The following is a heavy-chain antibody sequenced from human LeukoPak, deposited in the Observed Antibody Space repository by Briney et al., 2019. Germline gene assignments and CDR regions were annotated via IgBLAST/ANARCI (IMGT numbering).Heavy chain of an antibody. CDR1: GGSISSFY. Sequence: SETLSLTCTASGGSISSFYWSWIRQSPGKGLEWIGYIYYSGSANYNPSLKSRVTISVDTSKSQFSLQLSSVTAADTAVYYCARSRGYSSASPFDYWGQGTLVTVSS. D-gene: IGHD5-18*01. CDR3: ARSRGYSSASPFDY. CDR2: IYYSGSA. J-gene: IGHJ4*02. V-gene: IGHV4-59*01.